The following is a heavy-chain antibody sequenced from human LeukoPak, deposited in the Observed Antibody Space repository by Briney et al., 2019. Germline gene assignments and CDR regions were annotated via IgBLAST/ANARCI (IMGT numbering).Heavy chain of an antibody. V-gene: IGHV1-18*01. J-gene: IGHJ4*02. CDR3: ARDMSIAAAGTDY. CDR2: ISAYNGNT. D-gene: IGHD6-13*01. Sequence: ASMKVSCKASGDTFRSYAISWVRQAPGQGLEWMGWISAYNGNTNYAQKLQGRVTMTTDTSTSTAYMELRSLRSDDTAVYYCARDMSIAAAGTDYWGQGTLVTVSS. CDR1: GDTFRSYA.